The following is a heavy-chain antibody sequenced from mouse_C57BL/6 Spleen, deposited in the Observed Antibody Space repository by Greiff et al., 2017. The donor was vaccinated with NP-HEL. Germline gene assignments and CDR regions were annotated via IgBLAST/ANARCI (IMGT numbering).Heavy chain of an antibody. D-gene: IGHD2-2*01. CDR1: GFTFSDYG. CDR3: ARGGYKDSMDY. V-gene: IGHV5-17*01. CDR2: ISSGSSTI. J-gene: IGHJ4*01. Sequence: EVQRVESGGGLVKPGGSLKLSCAASGFTFSDYGMHWVRQAPEKGLEWVAYISSGSSTIYYAETVKGRVTISTDNAKNTLFLQMTSLRSEDTAMYYCARGGYKDSMDYWGQGTSVTVSS.